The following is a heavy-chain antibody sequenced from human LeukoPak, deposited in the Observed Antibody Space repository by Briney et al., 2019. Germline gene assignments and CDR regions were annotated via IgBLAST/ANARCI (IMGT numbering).Heavy chain of an antibody. J-gene: IGHJ4*02. CDR2: IYYSGST. CDR1: GGSISSGSYY. V-gene: IGHV4-31*03. Sequence: SETLSLTCTVSGGSISSGSYYWGWIRQHPGKGLEWIGYIYYSGSTYYNPSLKSRVIISVDTSKNQFSLKLSSVTDTAVYYCARARRDGYNYFDYWGQGALVTVSS. CDR3: ARARRDGYNYFDY. D-gene: IGHD5-24*01.